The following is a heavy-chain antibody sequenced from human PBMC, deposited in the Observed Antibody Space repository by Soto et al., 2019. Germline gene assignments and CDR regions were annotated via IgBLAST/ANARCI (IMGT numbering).Heavy chain of an antibody. V-gene: IGHV1-69*06. CDR1: GGTFSSYA. D-gene: IGHD3-22*01. J-gene: IGHJ5*02. CDR3: ARSKTMIVVALGGWFDP. CDR2: IIPIFGTA. Sequence: SVKVSFKASGGTFSSYAISWVRQAPGQGLEWMGGIIPIFGTANYAQKFQGRVTITADKSTSTAYMELSSLRSEDTAVYYCARSKTMIVVALGGWFDPWGQGTLVTVSS.